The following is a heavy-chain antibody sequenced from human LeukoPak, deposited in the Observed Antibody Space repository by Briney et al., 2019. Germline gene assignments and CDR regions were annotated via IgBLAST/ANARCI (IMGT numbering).Heavy chain of an antibody. Sequence: GGSLRLSCAASGFTFSGSALHWVRQASGKGLEWVGRIRSTANGYATAYAASVKGRFTISRDDSKNTAYLQMDSLKTEDTAVYYCTGNYYGSGSYADFDYWGQGALVTVSS. CDR1: GFTFSGSA. CDR3: TGNYYGSGSYADFDY. J-gene: IGHJ4*02. D-gene: IGHD3-10*01. CDR2: IRSTANGYAT. V-gene: IGHV3-73*01.